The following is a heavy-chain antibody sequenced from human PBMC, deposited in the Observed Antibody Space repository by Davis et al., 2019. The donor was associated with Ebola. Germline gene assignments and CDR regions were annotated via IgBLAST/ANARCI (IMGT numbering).Heavy chain of an antibody. D-gene: IGHD6-19*01. CDR1: GFTFSTYA. V-gene: IGHV3-23*01. CDR3: AKGGSGWPSDYSYGMGV. J-gene: IGHJ6*04. Sequence: GGSLRLSCAASGFTFSTYAMSWVRQAPGKGLEWVSSITAGSGHTYYADSVKGRFTISRDNSKNTLYLQMNSLTVEDTAVYYCAKGGSGWPSDYSYGMGVWGKGTTVTVSS. CDR2: ITAGSGHT.